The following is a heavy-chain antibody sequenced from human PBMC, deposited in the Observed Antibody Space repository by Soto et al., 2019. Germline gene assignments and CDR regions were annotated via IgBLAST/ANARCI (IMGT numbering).Heavy chain of an antibody. Sequence: ASVKVSCKASGYSFTDYHIHWVRQAPGQGLEWLGRINPKSGGTSTAQKFQGWVTMTRDRSISTVYMELTRLRSDDTAVYFCARGHSTDCSNGVCSFFYNHEMDVWGQGTTVT. CDR2: INPKSGGT. CDR1: GYSFTDYH. CDR3: ARGHSTDCSNGVCSFFYNHEMDV. D-gene: IGHD2-8*01. V-gene: IGHV1-2*04. J-gene: IGHJ6*02.